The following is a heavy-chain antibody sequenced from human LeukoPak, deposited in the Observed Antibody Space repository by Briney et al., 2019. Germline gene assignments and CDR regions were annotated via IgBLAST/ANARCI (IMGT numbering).Heavy chain of an antibody. J-gene: IGHJ4*02. V-gene: IGHV3-30*14. Sequence: GGSLRLSCAASGFTFSSYAMHWVRQAPGKGLEWVAVISYDGSNKYYADSVKGRFTISRDNSKNTLYLQMGSLRAEDMAVYYCARFGSSGYWGQGTLVTVSS. CDR1: GFTFSSYA. D-gene: IGHD3-22*01. CDR3: ARFGSSGY. CDR2: ISYDGSNK.